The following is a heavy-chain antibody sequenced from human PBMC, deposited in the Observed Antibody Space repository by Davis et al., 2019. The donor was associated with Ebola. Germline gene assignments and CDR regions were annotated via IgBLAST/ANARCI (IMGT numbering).Heavy chain of an antibody. CDR1: GFTFSSYA. CDR3: TCTPYSSSWLYYYYGMDV. D-gene: IGHD6-13*01. J-gene: IGHJ6*02. Sequence: GESLNLSCAASGFTFSSYAMSWVRQAPGKGLEWVSAISGSGGSTYYADSVKGRFIISRDNSKNTAYLQMNSLKTEDTAVYYCTCTPYSSSWLYYYYGMDVWGQGTTVTVSS. CDR2: ISGSGGST. V-gene: IGHV3-23*01.